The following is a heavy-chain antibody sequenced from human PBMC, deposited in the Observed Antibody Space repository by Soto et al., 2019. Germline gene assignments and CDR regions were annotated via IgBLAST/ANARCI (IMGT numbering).Heavy chain of an antibody. V-gene: IGHV3-53*01. CDR1: GFTVSSNY. CDR3: ARVRPGLDYYYYYGMDV. Sequence: EVQLVESGGGLIQPGGSLRLSCAASGFTVSSNYMSWVRQAPGKGLEWVSVIYSGGSTYYADSVKGRFTITRDNSKNTQYLQITRVRAEDAAVYYCARVRPGLDYYYYYGMDVWGQGTTVTVSS. J-gene: IGHJ6*02. CDR2: IYSGGST.